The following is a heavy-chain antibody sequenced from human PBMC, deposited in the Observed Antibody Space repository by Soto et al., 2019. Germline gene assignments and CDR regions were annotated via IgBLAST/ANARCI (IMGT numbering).Heavy chain of an antibody. D-gene: IGHD1-1*01. V-gene: IGHV4-59*01. Sequence: SETLSLTCTVSGGSISSYYWSWIWQPPGKGLEWIGYIHYTGTSNYNPSLRSRVTISVDTSKNQFSLKLSSVTAADTAVYYCARDSLTTTGFDYWGQGTLVTVSS. CDR3: ARDSLTTTGFDY. CDR2: IHYTGTS. J-gene: IGHJ4*02. CDR1: GGSISSYY.